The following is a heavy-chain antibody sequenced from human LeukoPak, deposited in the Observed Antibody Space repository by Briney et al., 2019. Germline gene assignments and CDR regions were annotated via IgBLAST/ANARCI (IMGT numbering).Heavy chain of an antibody. Sequence: GGSLRLSCAASGFTFSSYWMNWVRQAPGKGLEWVANIKQDGSEKYSVDSVKGRFTISRDNAKSSLYLQMNSLRAEDTAVYYCARGNAMVRGVPIRFDPWGQGTLVTVSS. J-gene: IGHJ5*02. CDR2: IKQDGSEK. CDR1: GFTFSSYW. D-gene: IGHD3-10*01. V-gene: IGHV3-7*01. CDR3: ARGNAMVRGVPIRFDP.